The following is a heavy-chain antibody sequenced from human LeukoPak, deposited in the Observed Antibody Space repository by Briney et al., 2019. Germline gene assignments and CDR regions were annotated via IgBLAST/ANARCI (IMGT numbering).Heavy chain of an antibody. CDR1: GGSISSGSYY. CDR2: IYTSGST. Sequence: PSETLSLTCTVSGGSISSGSYYWSWIRQPAGKGLEWIGRIYTSGSTNYNPSLKSRVTMSVDTSKNQFSLKLSSVTAADTAVYYCARDRQLRDGDAFDIWGQGTMVTVSS. CDR3: ARDRQLRDGDAFDI. V-gene: IGHV4-61*02. J-gene: IGHJ3*02. D-gene: IGHD6-6*01.